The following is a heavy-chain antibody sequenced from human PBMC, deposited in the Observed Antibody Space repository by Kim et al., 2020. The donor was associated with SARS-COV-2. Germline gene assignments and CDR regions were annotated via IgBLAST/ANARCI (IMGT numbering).Heavy chain of an antibody. CDR1: GGSISSYY. J-gene: IGHJ4*02. V-gene: IGHV4-59*13. CDR2: IYYSGST. Sequence: SETLSLTCTVSGGSISSYYWSWIRQPPGKGLEWIGYIYYSGSTNYKPSLKSRVTISVDTSKNQFSLKLSSVTAADTAVYYCAREGLYYGSGIYYDYWGQGTLVTVSS. D-gene: IGHD3-10*01. CDR3: AREGLYYGSGIYYDY.